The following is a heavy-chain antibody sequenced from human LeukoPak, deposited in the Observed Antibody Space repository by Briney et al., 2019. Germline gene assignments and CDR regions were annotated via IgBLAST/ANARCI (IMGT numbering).Heavy chain of an antibody. CDR2: IYYSGST. CDR3: ARTRGAAAGTHCFDY. V-gene: IGHV4-39*07. Sequence: SETLSLTCTVSGGSISSGSYYWGWIRQPPGKGLEWIGSIYYSGSTYYNPSLKSRVTISVDTSKNQFSLKLSSVTAADTAVYYCARTRGAAAGTHCFDYWGQGTLVTVSS. J-gene: IGHJ4*02. CDR1: GGSISSGSYY. D-gene: IGHD6-13*01.